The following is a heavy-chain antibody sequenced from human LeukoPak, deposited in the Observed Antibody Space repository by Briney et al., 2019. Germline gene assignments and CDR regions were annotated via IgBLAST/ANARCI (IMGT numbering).Heavy chain of an antibody. D-gene: IGHD5-18*01. CDR3: AKEPHGYSYGRN. CDR2: IRFDGSNK. J-gene: IGHJ4*02. CDR1: RFTFNNYG. V-gene: IGHV3-30*02. Sequence: GGSLRLSCAASRFTFNNYGMHWVRQAPGKGLEWVAFIRFDGSNKYYADSVKGRFTISRDNSKNTLYLQMNSLRAEDTAVYYCAKEPHGYSYGRNWGQGTLVTVSS.